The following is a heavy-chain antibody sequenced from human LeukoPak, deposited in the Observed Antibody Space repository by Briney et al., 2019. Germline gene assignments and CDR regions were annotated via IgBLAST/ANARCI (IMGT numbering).Heavy chain of an antibody. CDR2: IYPDDSDS. J-gene: IGHJ4*02. Sequence: KSGESLKISCKGSGYSFTNYWIGWVRQMPGKGLEWMGIIYPDDSDSRYSPSFQGLVTISADKSISTAFLQWSSLKASDTAMYYCARRYCSGGSCYANFDYWGQGTLVTVSS. CDR3: ARRYCSGGSCYANFDY. D-gene: IGHD2-15*01. CDR1: GYSFTNYW. V-gene: IGHV5-51*01.